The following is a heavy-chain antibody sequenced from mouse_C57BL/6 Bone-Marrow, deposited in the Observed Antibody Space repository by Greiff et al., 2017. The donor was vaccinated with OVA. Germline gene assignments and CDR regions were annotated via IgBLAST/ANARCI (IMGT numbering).Heavy chain of an antibody. D-gene: IGHD1-1*01. Sequence: VQLQQSGAELARPGTSVKMSCKASGYTFTNYWIGWAKQRPGHGLEWIGDIYPGGGYTNYNEKFKGKATLTADKSSSTAYMQFSSLTSEDSAIYYCARVTTDGGYFDVWGTGTTVTVSS. J-gene: IGHJ1*03. CDR3: ARVTTDGGYFDV. CDR2: IYPGGGYT. CDR1: GYTFTNYW. V-gene: IGHV1-63*01.